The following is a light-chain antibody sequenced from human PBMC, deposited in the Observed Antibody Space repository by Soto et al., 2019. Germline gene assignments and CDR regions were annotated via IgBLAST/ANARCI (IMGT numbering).Light chain of an antibody. CDR1: QSLSSN. V-gene: IGKV3-15*01. J-gene: IGKJ2*01. CDR2: GAS. Sequence: EIVMTQSPGTLSVSPGERATLSCRASQSLSSNLAWYQQKPGQAPRLLIYGASTRATGIPARFSGSGSGTKFTLTISSLQSEDFAVYYCQQYNNWPPYTFGQGTKLEIK. CDR3: QQYNNWPPYT.